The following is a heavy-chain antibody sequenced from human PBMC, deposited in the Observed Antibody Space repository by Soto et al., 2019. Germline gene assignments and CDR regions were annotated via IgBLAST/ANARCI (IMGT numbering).Heavy chain of an antibody. CDR2: IDPSDSRA. D-gene: IGHD3-3*01. Sequence: GESLKISCKGSGYSFTSYWIAWVRQMPGKGLEWVGRIDPSDSRAYYSPSFQGRVTISVDRSIATAYLRWSTLEASDTATYYCARQITTFGIIINALNVWGQGTMVTVSS. V-gene: IGHV5-10-1*01. CDR1: GYSFTSYW. CDR3: ARQITTFGIIINALNV. J-gene: IGHJ3*01.